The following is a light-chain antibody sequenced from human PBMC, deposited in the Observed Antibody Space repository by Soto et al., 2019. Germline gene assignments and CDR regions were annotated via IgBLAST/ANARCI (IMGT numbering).Light chain of an antibody. CDR2: GTS. Sequence: EIVMTQSPGTLSLSPGERATLSCRASQSVSSRHLAWYQQKPGQAPRLLIYGTSNRATGIPDRFSGSGSGPDFSLIISRLEPEDFAVYYCQYYGSSPRTFGQGTKVDIK. J-gene: IGKJ1*01. CDR3: QYYGSSPRT. V-gene: IGKV3-20*01. CDR1: QSVSSRH.